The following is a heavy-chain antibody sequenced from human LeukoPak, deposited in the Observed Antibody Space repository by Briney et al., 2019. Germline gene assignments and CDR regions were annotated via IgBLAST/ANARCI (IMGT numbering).Heavy chain of an antibody. J-gene: IGHJ4*02. D-gene: IGHD3-22*01. CDR3: ARDLYRIVVVPHYFDY. Sequence: GRSLRLSCAASGFTFDDYAMHWVRQAPGKGLEWVSGISWNSGSIGYADSVKGRFTISRDNAKNSLYLQMNSLRAEDTAVYYCARDLYRIVVVPHYFDYWGQGTLVTVSS. CDR1: GFTFDDYA. V-gene: IGHV3-9*01. CDR2: ISWNSGSI.